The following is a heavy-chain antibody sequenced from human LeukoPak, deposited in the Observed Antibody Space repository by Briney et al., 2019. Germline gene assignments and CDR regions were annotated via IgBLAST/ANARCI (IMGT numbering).Heavy chain of an antibody. Sequence: SEILSLTCTVSGGSISSSSYYWGWIRQPPGKGLEWIGSIYYSGSTYYNPSLKSRVTISVDTSKNQFSLKLSSVTAADTAVYYCARGGSYYFDYWGQGTLVTVSS. CDR3: ARGGSYYFDY. CDR2: IYYSGST. CDR1: GGSISSSSYY. V-gene: IGHV4-39*07. J-gene: IGHJ4*02. D-gene: IGHD1-26*01.